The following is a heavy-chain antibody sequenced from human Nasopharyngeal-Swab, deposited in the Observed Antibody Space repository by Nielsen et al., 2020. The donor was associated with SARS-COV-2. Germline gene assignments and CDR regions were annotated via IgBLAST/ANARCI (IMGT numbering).Heavy chain of an antibody. V-gene: IGHV1-8*01. Sequence: ASVKVSCKASGYTFTSYDINWVRQATGQGLEWMGWMNPNSGNTGYAQKFQGRVTMTRNTSISPAYMELSSLRSEDTAVYYCARLLTYYYDSSGYRWANAFDIWGQGTMVTVSS. CDR3: ARLLTYYYDSSGYRWANAFDI. D-gene: IGHD3-22*01. CDR2: MNPNSGNT. CDR1: GYTFTSYD. J-gene: IGHJ3*02.